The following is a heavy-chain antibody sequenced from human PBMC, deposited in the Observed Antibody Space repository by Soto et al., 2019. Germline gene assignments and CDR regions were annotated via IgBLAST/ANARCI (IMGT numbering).Heavy chain of an antibody. V-gene: IGHV4-31*01. CDR2: VSNSGST. Sequence: QVRLQESGPGLVKPSQTLSLTCTVSGGSISSAAYYWSWIRQHPGKGLEWIGYVSNSGSTYYNPSLKSLVIISVDTSKNQFSLSLTSVTAADPAVYYCAREYTCGSNFFDCWGQGALVTVPS. D-gene: IGHD6-19*01. CDR3: AREYTCGSNFFDC. J-gene: IGHJ4*02. CDR1: GGSISSAAYY.